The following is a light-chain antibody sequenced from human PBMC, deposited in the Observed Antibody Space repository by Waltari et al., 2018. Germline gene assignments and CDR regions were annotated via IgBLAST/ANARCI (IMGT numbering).Light chain of an antibody. CDR2: GAS. CDR1: ASISTN. CDR3: QQYDKWLRYS. Sequence: IVMTQSPATLSVSPGERATLSCRASASISTNLAWFQRKPGQAPGLLIYGASTRAIGVPARFSGSGPGTYFTLVISSLQSEDFAVYYCQQYDKWLRYSFGQGTKLEIK. V-gene: IGKV3-15*01. J-gene: IGKJ2*01.